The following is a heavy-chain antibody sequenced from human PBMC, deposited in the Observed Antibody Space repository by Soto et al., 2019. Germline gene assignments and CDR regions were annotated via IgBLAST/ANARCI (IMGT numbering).Heavy chain of an antibody. CDR3: SRVPPNNRGAPLDY. CDR1: GFTFGDYA. D-gene: IGHD3-10*01. J-gene: IGHJ4*02. CDR2: ITSKRYGGTT. V-gene: IGHV3-49*03. Sequence: GGSLRLSCIASGFTFGDYAMIWFRQAPGKGLEWVGFITSKRYGGTTEYAASVTGRFSISRDDSKSIAYLQMNSLKTDDTALYHCSRVPPNNRGAPLDYWGQGTLVTVSS.